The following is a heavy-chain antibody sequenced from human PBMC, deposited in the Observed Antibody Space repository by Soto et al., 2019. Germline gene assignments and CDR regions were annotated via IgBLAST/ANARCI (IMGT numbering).Heavy chain of an antibody. D-gene: IGHD3-3*01. CDR2: IYYSGST. J-gene: IGHJ5*02. CDR1: GGSISSGDYY. CDR3: ARCWSGSPQGFDP. V-gene: IGHV4-31*03. Sequence: QVQLQESGPGLVKPSQTLSLTCTVSGGSISSGDYYWSWIRQHPGKGLEWIGYIYYSGSTYYNPSLKSRVTISVDTSKNQFSLRLSSVTAADTAVYYCARCWSGSPQGFDPWGQGTLVTVSS.